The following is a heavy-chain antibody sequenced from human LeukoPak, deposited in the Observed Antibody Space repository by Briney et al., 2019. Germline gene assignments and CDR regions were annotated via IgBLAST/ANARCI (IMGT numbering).Heavy chain of an antibody. CDR1: GFTFSSYA. CDR3: AREIPRPCSGGSCSADPHFDY. D-gene: IGHD2-15*01. Sequence: PGGSLRLSCAASGFTFSSYAMSWVRQAPGKGLEWVSCISGRGGSTYYADSVKGRFTISRDNSKNTLYLQMNSLRAEDTAVYYCAREIPRPCSGGSCSADPHFDYWGQGTLVTVSS. J-gene: IGHJ4*02. V-gene: IGHV3-23*01. CDR2: ISGRGGST.